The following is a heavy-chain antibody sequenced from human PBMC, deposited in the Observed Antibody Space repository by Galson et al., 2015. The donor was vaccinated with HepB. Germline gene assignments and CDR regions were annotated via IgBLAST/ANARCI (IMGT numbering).Heavy chain of an antibody. V-gene: IGHV3-53*01. D-gene: IGHD2-15*01. J-gene: IGHJ4*02. CDR3: ASPFCTGGSCYPLWY. Sequence: SLRLSYAASGFTVSNTYMNWVRQAPGKGLEWVSVIYSGGATYYADSVKGRFTISRDNSKNTLYLHVNDLRAEDTAVYYCASPFCTGGSCYPLWYWGQGTLVTVSS. CDR2: IYSGGAT. CDR1: GFTVSNTY.